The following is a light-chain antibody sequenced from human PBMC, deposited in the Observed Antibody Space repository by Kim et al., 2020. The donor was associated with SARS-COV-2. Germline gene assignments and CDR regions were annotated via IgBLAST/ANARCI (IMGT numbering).Light chain of an antibody. CDR3: QQYNISPRT. CDR1: QSVSSL. CDR2: DAS. Sequence: DIQMTQSPSTLSASIGDRVTITCRASQSVSSLLAWYQQKPGKAPTLLIFDASTLNSGVPSRFSARGSGTEFILTIRRLQPDDFATYFCQQYNISPRTFGQGTKVEIK. V-gene: IGKV1-5*01. J-gene: IGKJ1*01.